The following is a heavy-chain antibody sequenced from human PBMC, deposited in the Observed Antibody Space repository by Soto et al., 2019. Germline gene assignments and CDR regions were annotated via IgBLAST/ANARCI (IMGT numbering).Heavy chain of an antibody. V-gene: IGHV3-13*04. Sequence: EVQLVESGGGLVQPGGSLRLSCSASGFTFSSYDMHWVRQGPGKGLEWVSAIGTAGDTNYAGSVKGRFTISRDNAKKSVSLQMSSLRAEDTALYYCARVNSATGSMHFDHWGQGTLVTVSS. CDR1: GFTFSSYD. J-gene: IGHJ4*02. CDR3: ARVNSATGSMHFDH. CDR2: IGTAGDT. D-gene: IGHD3-9*01.